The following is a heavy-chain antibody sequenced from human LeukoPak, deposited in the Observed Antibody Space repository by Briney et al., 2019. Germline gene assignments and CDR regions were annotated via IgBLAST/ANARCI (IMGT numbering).Heavy chain of an antibody. CDR3: AKAYSSYYDSSGKGSYDY. Sequence: GGSLRLSCAPSGFTFSTYALGWVRQAPGKGLEWVSSISGSGGSTYYADSVKGRFTISRDNSKNTLYLQMNSLRAEDTAVYYCAKAYSSYYDSSGKGSYDYWGQGTLVTVSS. CDR2: ISGSGGST. D-gene: IGHD3-22*01. J-gene: IGHJ4*02. V-gene: IGHV3-23*01. CDR1: GFTFSTYA.